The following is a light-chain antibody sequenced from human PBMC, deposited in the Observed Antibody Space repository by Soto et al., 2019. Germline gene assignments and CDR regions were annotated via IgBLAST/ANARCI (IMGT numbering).Light chain of an antibody. CDR2: DNN. Sequence: QSVLTQPPSVSGAPGQRVTISCTGSSSNIGAYYDVHWYQQLPGTAPKLLIYDNNNRPSGVPDRFSGSKSGTSATLAITDLQAEDEADYYCQSYDSSLSGLVFGGGTKVTVL. J-gene: IGLJ2*01. V-gene: IGLV1-40*01. CDR1: SSNIGAYYD. CDR3: QSYDSSLSGLV.